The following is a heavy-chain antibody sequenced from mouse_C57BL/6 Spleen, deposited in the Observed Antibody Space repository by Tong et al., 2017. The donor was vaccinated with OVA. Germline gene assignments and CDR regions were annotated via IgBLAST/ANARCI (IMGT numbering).Heavy chain of an antibody. CDR2: IDPENGDT. V-gene: IGHV14-4*01. CDR3: TTGDYGFAY. J-gene: IGHJ3*01. Sequence: EVQLQESGAELVRPGASVKLSCTASGFNIKDYYMHWVKQRPEQGLEWIGWIDPENGDTEYASKFQGKATITADTSSNTAYLQLSSLTSEDTAVYYCTTGDYGFAYWGQGTLVTVSA. CDR1: GFNIKDYY. D-gene: IGHD2-4*01.